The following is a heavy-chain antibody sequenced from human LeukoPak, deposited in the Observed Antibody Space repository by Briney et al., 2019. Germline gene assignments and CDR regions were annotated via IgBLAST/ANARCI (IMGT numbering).Heavy chain of an antibody. Sequence: ASVKVSCKVSGYTLTELSMHWVRQAPGKGLEWMGSFDPEDGETIYAQKFQGRVTMTEDTSTDTAYMELSSLRSEDTAVYYCATSGSYPYAFDIWGQGTMVTVSS. D-gene: IGHD1-26*01. V-gene: IGHV1-24*01. J-gene: IGHJ3*02. CDR2: FDPEDGET. CDR1: GYTLTELS. CDR3: ATSGSYPYAFDI.